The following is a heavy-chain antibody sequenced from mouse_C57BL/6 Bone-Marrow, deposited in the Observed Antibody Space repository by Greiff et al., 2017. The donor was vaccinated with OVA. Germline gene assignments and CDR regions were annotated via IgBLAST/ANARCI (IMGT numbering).Heavy chain of an antibody. Sequence: EVQLQQSVAELVRPGASVKLSCTASGFTFKNTYMHWVKQRPEQGLEWIGRIDPANGNSKYAPKFQGKATFTAAPSSYTAYLQISSRTSEDTAIYYCARPGTGAWFAYWGQGTLVTVSA. CDR2: IDPANGNS. V-gene: IGHV14-3*01. D-gene: IGHD3-3*01. J-gene: IGHJ3*01. CDR1: GFTFKNTY. CDR3: ARPGTGAWFAY.